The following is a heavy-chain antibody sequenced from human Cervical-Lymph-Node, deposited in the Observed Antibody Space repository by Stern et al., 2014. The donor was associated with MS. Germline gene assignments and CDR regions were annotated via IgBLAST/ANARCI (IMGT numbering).Heavy chain of an antibody. Sequence: MQLVQSGAEVKKPGESLKISCKGSGYSFTSYWIGWVRQMPGKGLEWMGSIYHGDSNTRDSPSFKGEVTISADNSISTTYLQWSSLKASDTAMYYCWRPTVTSGYFDYWGQGTLVTVSS. CDR2: IYHGDSNT. J-gene: IGHJ4*02. V-gene: IGHV5-51*01. CDR3: WRPTVTSGYFDY. CDR1: GYSFTSYW. D-gene: IGHD4-17*01.